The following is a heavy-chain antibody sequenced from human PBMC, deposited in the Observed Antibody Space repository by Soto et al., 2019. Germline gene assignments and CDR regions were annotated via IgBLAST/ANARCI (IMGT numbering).Heavy chain of an antibody. CDR1: AVGFRGEW. CDR3: ARVGYDSSGYPFDY. J-gene: IGHJ4*02. Sequence: PGGCLRLCCASSAVGFRGEWMSWVRQAPGKGLEWVANINQDGSQKYYVDSVKGRFTISRDNAKNSLYLQMNSLRAEDTAVYYCARVGYDSSGYPFDYWGQGT. CDR2: INQDGSQK. D-gene: IGHD3-22*01. V-gene: IGHV3-7*01.